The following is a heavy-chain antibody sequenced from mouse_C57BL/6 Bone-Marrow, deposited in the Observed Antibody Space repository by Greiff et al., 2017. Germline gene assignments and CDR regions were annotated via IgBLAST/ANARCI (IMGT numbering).Heavy chain of an antibody. CDR2: ISYSGSA. CDR1: GYSITSDY. D-gene: IGHD1-1*01. V-gene: IGHV3-8*01. Sequence: EVQGVESGPGLAKPSQTLSLTCSVTGYSITSDYWNWIRKFPGNKLEYMGYISYSGSAYYNPSLKSRISITRDTSKNQYYLQLNSVTTEDTATYYCARAYGSSYVFWYFDVWGTGTTVTVSS. J-gene: IGHJ1*03. CDR3: ARAYGSSYVFWYFDV.